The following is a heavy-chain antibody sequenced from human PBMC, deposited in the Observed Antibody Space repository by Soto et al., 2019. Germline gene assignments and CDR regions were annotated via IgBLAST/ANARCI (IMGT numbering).Heavy chain of an antibody. CDR1: GFTFSSYA. J-gene: IGHJ5*02. Sequence: GGSLRLSCAASGFTFSSYAMSWVRQAPGKGLEWVSAISGSGGSTYYADSVKGRFTISRDNSKNTLYLQMNSLRAEDTAVYYCAKDPLDNWNYHLTNNNWFDPWGQGTLVTVSS. CDR3: AKDPLDNWNYHLTNNNWFDP. D-gene: IGHD1-7*01. CDR2: ISGSGGST. V-gene: IGHV3-23*01.